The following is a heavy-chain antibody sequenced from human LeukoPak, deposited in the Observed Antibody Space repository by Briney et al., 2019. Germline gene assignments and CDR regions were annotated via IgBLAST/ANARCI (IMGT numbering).Heavy chain of an antibody. D-gene: IGHD1-26*01. J-gene: IGHJ4*02. V-gene: IGHV3-72*01. Sequence: GGSLRLSCAASGFTSSDHYMDWVRQAPGKGLEWVGRSRNKANRYNTEYAASVKGRFTISRDDSKNSLYLQMNSLKTEDTAVYYCARGLGATLFDYWGQGTLVTVSS. CDR3: ARGLGATLFDY. CDR2: SRNKANRYNT. CDR1: GFTSSDHY.